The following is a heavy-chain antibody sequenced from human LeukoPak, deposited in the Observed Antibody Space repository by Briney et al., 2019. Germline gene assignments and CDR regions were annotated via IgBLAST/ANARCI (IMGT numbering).Heavy chain of an antibody. V-gene: IGHV4-31*03. CDR3: ARTSIAARRANAFDI. Sequence: PSETLSLTCTVSGDSISSGGYYWSWIRQYPGKGLEWIGFLYYTGSTYYNPSLKSRVTISVDRSKNQFSLKLSSVTAADTAVYYCARTSIAARRANAFDIWGQGTMVTVSS. D-gene: IGHD6-6*01. J-gene: IGHJ3*02. CDR2: LYYTGST. CDR1: GDSISSGGYY.